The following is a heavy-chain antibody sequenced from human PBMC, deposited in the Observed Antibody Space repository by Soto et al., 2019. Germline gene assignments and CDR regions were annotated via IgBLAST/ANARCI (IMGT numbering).Heavy chain of an antibody. D-gene: IGHD3-10*01. J-gene: IGHJ3*02. CDR2: IWYDGSNK. CDR1: GFTFSSYG. CDR3: ATNGHGSGSYLGGGAFDI. V-gene: IGHV3-33*01. Sequence: GGSLRLSCAASGFTFSSYGMHWVRQAPGKGLEWVAVIWYDGSNKYYADSVKGRFTISRDNSKNTLYLQMNSLRAEDTAVYYCATNGHGSGSYLGGGAFDIWGQGTMVTVSS.